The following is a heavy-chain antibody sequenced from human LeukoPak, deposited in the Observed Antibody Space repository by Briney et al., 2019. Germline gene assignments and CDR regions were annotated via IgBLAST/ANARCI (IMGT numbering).Heavy chain of an antibody. CDR1: GGSFSGYY. CDR3: ASPGITMIVFPFDY. V-gene: IGHV4-34*01. J-gene: IGHJ4*02. D-gene: IGHD3-22*01. Sequence: PSETLSLTCAVYGGSFSGYYWSWIRQPPGKGLEWIGEINHSGSTNYNPSLKSRVTISVDTSKNQFSLKLSSVTAADTAVYYCASPGITMIVFPFDYWGQGTLVTVSS. CDR2: INHSGST.